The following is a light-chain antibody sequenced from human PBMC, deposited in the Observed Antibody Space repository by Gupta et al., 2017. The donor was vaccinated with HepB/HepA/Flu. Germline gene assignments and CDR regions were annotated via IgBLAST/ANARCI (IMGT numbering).Light chain of an antibody. CDR2: NAS. CDR3: QQTYSSLLT. Sequence: DIQMTQSPSSLSASVGDRVTITCRANEGINNYLHWFQQKPGKVPKLLISNASNLQTGVPSRFSGTGSGKDFSLTISSLQPEDFATYFCQQTYSSLLTFGGGTKVEIK. V-gene: IGKV1-39*01. CDR1: EGINNY. J-gene: IGKJ4*01.